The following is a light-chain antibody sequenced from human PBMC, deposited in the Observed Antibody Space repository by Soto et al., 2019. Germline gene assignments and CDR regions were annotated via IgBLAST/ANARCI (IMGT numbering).Light chain of an antibody. V-gene: IGLV2-14*01. CDR3: SSYTSSSTPYV. CDR1: SSDVGGYNY. Sequence: QSVLTQPASVSGSPGQSITISCTGTSSDVGGYNYVSWYQQHPGKAPKIMIYEVSNRPSGVSNRLSGSKSGNTASLTISGLQAEDEADYSCSSYTSSSTPYVFGTGTQLTVL. CDR2: EVS. J-gene: IGLJ1*01.